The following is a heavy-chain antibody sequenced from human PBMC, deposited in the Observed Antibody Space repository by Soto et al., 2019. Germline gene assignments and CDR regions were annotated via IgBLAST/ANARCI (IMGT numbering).Heavy chain of an antibody. CDR2: IWCDGSKK. CDR3: ARAPFTIYDTSGYYDY. D-gene: IGHD3-22*01. CDR1: GFTFSSSG. J-gene: IGHJ4*02. Sequence: GGSLRLSCAASGFTFSSSGMHWVRQAPGKGLEWVAIIWCDGSKKYYADSVKGRFTISRDNSKNTVYLQMNSLRAEDTAVYYCARAPFTIYDTSGYYDYWGQGTLVTVSS. V-gene: IGHV3-33*01.